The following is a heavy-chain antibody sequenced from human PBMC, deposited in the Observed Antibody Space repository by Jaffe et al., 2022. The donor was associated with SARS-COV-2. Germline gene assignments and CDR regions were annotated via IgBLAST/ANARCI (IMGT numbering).Heavy chain of an antibody. V-gene: IGHV6-1*01. J-gene: IGHJ3*02. CDR3: ARFAAGVDGFDI. CDR2: TYYRSKWFS. D-gene: IGHD6-19*01. CDR1: GDSVSSNSAA. Sequence: QVQLQQSGPGLVKPSQTLSLTCAISGDSVSSNSAAWNWIRQSPWRGLEWLGRTYYRSKWFSEYAVSVRSRIIINPDTSKNQFSLQLSSVTPEDTAVYYCARFAAGVDGFDIWGQGTMVTVSS.